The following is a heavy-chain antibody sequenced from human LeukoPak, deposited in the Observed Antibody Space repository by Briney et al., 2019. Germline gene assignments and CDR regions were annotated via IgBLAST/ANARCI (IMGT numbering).Heavy chain of an antibody. Sequence: ASVKVSCKASGYTFTSYGISWVRQATGQGLEWMGWMNPNSGNTGYAQKFQGRVTMTRNTSISTAYMELSSLRSEDTAVYYCARGLMGYYDFWSGPHDWGQGTLVTVSS. J-gene: IGHJ4*02. CDR2: MNPNSGNT. CDR1: GYTFTSYG. D-gene: IGHD3-3*01. V-gene: IGHV1-8*02. CDR3: ARGLMGYYDFWSGPHD.